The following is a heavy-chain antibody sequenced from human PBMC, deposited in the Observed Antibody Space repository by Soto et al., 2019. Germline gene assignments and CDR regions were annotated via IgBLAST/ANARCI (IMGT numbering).Heavy chain of an antibody. J-gene: IGHJ4*02. V-gene: IGHV3-23*01. CDR3: AKGGYTTYFEF. D-gene: IGHD5-18*01. CDR2: IRARGDST. Sequence: EVQLLESGGGLVQPGGSLRLSCAASGFTFSSYAMTWVRQAAGKGLEWVSTIRARGDSTFYGDSVKGRCTTSRDNPDNSVYLQMTSLKAEDTAVYYWAKGGYTTYFEFWAQGTLVTVSS. CDR1: GFTFSSYA.